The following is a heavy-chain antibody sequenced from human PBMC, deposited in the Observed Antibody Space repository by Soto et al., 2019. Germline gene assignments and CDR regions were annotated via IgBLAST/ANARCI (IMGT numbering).Heavy chain of an antibody. D-gene: IGHD3-16*01. CDR3: ARVRLGAADHYEAFDI. CDR1: DGSIRNYY. Sequence: QVQLLESGPGLVKPSETLSLTCTVSDGSIRNYYWSLIRQPPGKGLEWIGYIYNSGSTNYNPSLKSRVTISVDTSKNHFSPKLRSVTAADTAVYFCARVRLGAADHYEAFDIWGQGTMVTVSS. V-gene: IGHV4-59*01. J-gene: IGHJ3*02. CDR2: IYNSGST.